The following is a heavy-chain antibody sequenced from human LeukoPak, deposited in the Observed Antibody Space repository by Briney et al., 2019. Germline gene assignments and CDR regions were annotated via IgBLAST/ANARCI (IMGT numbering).Heavy chain of an antibody. Sequence: GGSLRLSCAVSGFTVSSDYLSWVRQAPGKGLEWVSTIYSGGSTYYADSVKGRFTISRDNSKNTLYLQMNSLRAEDTAVYYCAKEVFRYGYHGLDVWGQGTTVTVSS. D-gene: IGHD2-15*01. CDR2: IYSGGST. V-gene: IGHV3-53*01. J-gene: IGHJ6*02. CDR3: AKEVFRYGYHGLDV. CDR1: GFTVSSDY.